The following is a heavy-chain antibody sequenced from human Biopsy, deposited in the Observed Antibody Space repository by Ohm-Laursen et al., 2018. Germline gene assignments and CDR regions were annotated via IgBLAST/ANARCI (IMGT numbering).Heavy chain of an antibody. J-gene: IGHJ2*01. D-gene: IGHD3-22*01. CDR2: FIPPFNTA. Sequence: GASVKVSCKASGGTFTNHAVGWVRQAPGQGLEWVGSFIPPFNTANHADKFQGRVTLTADKSTTTAYMELSSLRSEDTAIYYCARFPLGAYDDSGSYRAVEHWYFDLWGRGTLVTVSS. V-gene: IGHV1-69*06. CDR3: ARFPLGAYDDSGSYRAVEHWYFDL. CDR1: GGTFTNHA.